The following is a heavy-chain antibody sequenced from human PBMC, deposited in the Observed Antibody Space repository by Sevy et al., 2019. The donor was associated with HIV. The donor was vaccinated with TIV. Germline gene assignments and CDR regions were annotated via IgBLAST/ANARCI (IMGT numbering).Heavy chain of an antibody. Sequence: ASVKVSCKASGGTFSSYGLSWVRQAPGQGLEWMGGIIPIFGKVNYAQKFQGRVTITADESTSTAYMELSSLRSEDTGVYYRGGGGATGTRVYWGQGTLVTVSS. CDR1: GGTFSSYG. D-gene: IGHD1-1*01. V-gene: IGHV1-69*13. CDR2: IIPIFGKV. J-gene: IGHJ4*02. CDR3: GGGGATGTRVY.